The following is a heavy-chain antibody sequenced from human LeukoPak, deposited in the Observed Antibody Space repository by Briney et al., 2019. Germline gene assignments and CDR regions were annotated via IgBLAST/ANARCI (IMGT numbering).Heavy chain of an antibody. CDR3: ARVFRITRTTGMDV. J-gene: IGHJ6*02. D-gene: IGHD3-10*01. V-gene: IGHV3-30-3*01. Sequence: GGSLRLSCVASGFTFSNYVMHWVRQAPGKGLERVALISYDGSNENYADSVKGRFTISRDNSKNTLYLQMNSLRAEDTAVYYCARVFRITRTTGMDVWGQGTTVTVSS. CDR1: GFTFSNYV. CDR2: ISYDGSNE.